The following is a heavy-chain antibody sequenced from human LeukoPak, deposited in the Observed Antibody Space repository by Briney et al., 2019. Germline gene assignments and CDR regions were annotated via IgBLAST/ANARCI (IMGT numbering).Heavy chain of an antibody. CDR1: GFNFGTFA. V-gene: IGHV3-33*01. CDR2: IWYEGSNK. Sequence: GGSLRLSCEASGFNFGTFAMHWVGQAPGEGLEWLAIIWYEGSNKHYSDSVKGRFTISRDNSKSSLYLQMNSLRAEDTAVYYCRGTYYYGSGIDGDYFDYWGQGTLVTVSS. D-gene: IGHD3-10*01. J-gene: IGHJ4*02. CDR3: RGTYYYGSGIDGDYFDY.